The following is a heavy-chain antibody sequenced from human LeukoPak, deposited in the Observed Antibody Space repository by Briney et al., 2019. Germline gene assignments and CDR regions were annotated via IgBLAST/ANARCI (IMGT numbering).Heavy chain of an antibody. J-gene: IGHJ4*02. CDR3: ARSRRYFDWLLSDFFDY. Sequence: ASVKVSCKASGYTFTSYYMHWVRQAPGQGLEWMGWISAYNGNTNYAQKLQGRVTMTTDTSTSTAYMELRSLRSDDTAVYYCARSRRYFDWLLSDFFDYWGQGTLVTVSS. CDR2: ISAYNGNT. V-gene: IGHV1-18*04. CDR1: GYTFTSYY. D-gene: IGHD3-9*01.